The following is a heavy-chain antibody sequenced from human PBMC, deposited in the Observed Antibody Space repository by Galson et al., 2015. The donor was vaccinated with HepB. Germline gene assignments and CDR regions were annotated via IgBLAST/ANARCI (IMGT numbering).Heavy chain of an antibody. CDR3: AREYELRYFDWLPGALQFDY. D-gene: IGHD3-9*01. Sequence: SLRLSCAASGFTFSSYGMHWVRQAPGKGLEWVAVIWYDGSNKYYADSVKGRFTISRDNSKNTLYLQMNSLRAEDTAVYYCAREYELRYFDWLPGALQFDYWGQGTLVTVSS. CDR2: IWYDGSNK. V-gene: IGHV3-33*01. J-gene: IGHJ4*02. CDR1: GFTFSSYG.